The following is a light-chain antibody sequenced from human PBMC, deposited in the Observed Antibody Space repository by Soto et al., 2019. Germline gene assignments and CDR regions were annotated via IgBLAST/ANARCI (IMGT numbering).Light chain of an antibody. CDR1: NSDVCGDNS. Sequence: QSPLAQPASASWSAGQSITISSTRTNSDVCGDNSIPWYQQHPVKAPKLVIYEAPNRPTGVSNRFSGAKSGNPTSLYISGLRDEDEGDYYCSSYTSSSTGVFGPGTKVTVL. CDR2: EAP. J-gene: IGLJ1*01. V-gene: IGLV2-14*01. CDR3: SSYTSSSTGV.